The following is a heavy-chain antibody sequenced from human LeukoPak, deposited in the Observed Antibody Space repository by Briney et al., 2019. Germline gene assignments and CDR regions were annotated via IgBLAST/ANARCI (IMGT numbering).Heavy chain of an antibody. CDR1: GFTFDDYA. CDR3: AKDINYGDYDGYYFDY. V-gene: IGHV3-9*01. J-gene: IGHJ4*02. CDR2: ISWNSGSI. D-gene: IGHD4-17*01. Sequence: GGSLRLSCAASGFTFDDYAMHWVRQAPGKGLEWVSGISWNSGSIGYADSVKGRFTISRDNAKNSLYLQMNSLRAEDTALYYCAKDINYGDYDGYYFDYWGQGTLVTVSS.